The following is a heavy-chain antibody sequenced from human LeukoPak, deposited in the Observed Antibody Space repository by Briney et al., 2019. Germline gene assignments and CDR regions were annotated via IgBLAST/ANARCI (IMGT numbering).Heavy chain of an antibody. J-gene: IGHJ4*02. V-gene: IGHV3-33*08. Sequence: PGGSLRLSCAASGFTFSSYWMSWVRQAPGKGLEWVAVIWYDGSNKYYADSVRGRFTISRDNSKNTLYLQMNSLRAEDTAVYYCARDPYSSGWYADYWGQGTLVTVSS. CDR2: IWYDGSNK. CDR3: ARDPYSSGWYADY. D-gene: IGHD6-19*01. CDR1: GFTFSSYW.